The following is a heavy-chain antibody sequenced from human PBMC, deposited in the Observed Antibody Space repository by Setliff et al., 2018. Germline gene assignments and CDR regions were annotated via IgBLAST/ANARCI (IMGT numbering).Heavy chain of an antibody. V-gene: IGHV4-38-2*01. D-gene: IGHD3-10*01. J-gene: IGHJ4*02. CDR3: ARAPGRNIRGDY. CDR1: GYSISSGYH. CDR2: VYYSGTA. Sequence: SETLSLTCAVSGYSISSGYHWAWIRQLPGKGLEFIGYVYYSGTANYSPSLRSRLTISVDTSKNQVSLNLKSVTAADTAVYYCARAPGRNIRGDYWGQGALVTVSS.